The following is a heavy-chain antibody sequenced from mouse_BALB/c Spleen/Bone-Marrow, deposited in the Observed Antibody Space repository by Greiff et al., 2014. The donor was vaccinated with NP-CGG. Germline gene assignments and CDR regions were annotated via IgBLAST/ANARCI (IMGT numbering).Heavy chain of an antibody. Sequence: VQLQQSGAELVRSGASMKMSCTASGFNFTDYYMHWVKQRPEQGLEWIGWIDPVNGDTEYAPKFQGKATMTADTSSITAYLQLSSLTSEDTAVYYCSAWNYYGGMGYWGQGTSVTVSS. D-gene: IGHD1-2*01. CDR1: GFNFTDYY. CDR2: IDPVNGDT. V-gene: IGHV14-4*02. CDR3: SAWNYYGGMGY. J-gene: IGHJ4*01.